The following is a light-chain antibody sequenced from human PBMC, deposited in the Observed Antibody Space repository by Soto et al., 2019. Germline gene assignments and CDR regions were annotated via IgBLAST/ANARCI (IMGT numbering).Light chain of an antibody. CDR2: DAS. CDR1: QSVSNY. V-gene: IGKV3-11*01. J-gene: IGKJ2*01. Sequence: EIVLTQSPATLSLSPGERATFSCRASQSVSNYLVWYQQKPDQAPRLLIYDASNRATGIPARFSGSGSGTDFTLTISSLEPEDFAVYYCQQRRDWPRTFGQGTKLEIK. CDR3: QQRRDWPRT.